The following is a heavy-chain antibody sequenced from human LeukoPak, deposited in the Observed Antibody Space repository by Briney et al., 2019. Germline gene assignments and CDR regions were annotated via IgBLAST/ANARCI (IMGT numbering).Heavy chain of an antibody. CDR2: IYHGGST. D-gene: IGHD3-22*01. CDR1: GGSISSGGYY. Sequence: SETLSLTCTVSGGSISSGGYYWSWIRQPPGKGLEWIGYIYHGGSTFYNPSLKSRVTISVDRSKNQFSLKLSSVTAADTAVYYCARVRPTTYDSSGYYAEYYFDYWGQGTLVTVSS. V-gene: IGHV4-30-2*01. CDR3: ARVRPTTYDSSGYYAEYYFDY. J-gene: IGHJ4*02.